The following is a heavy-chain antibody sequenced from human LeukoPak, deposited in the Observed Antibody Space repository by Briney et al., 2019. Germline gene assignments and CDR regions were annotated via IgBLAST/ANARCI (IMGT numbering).Heavy chain of an antibody. CDR2: IYYSGST. D-gene: IGHD2-15*01. J-gene: IGHJ4*02. CDR1: GGSFSGYY. Sequence: PSETLSLTCAVYGGSFSGYYWSWIRQPPGKGLEWIGYIYYSGSTNYNPSLKSRVTISVDTSKNQFSLKLSSVTAADTAVYYCARTVVVAATLSRGGYDYWGQGTLVTVSS. V-gene: IGHV4-59*12. CDR3: ARTVVVAATLSRGGYDY.